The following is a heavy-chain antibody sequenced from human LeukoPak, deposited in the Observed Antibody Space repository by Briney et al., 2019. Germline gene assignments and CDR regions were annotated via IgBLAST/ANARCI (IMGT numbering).Heavy chain of an antibody. CDR3: AKSRSIADAFNS. D-gene: IGHD2/OR15-2a*01. J-gene: IGHJ3*02. V-gene: IGHV3-23*01. CDR1: GFTVSRYA. Sequence: PGGPLRLSCAASGFTVSRYAMSWVRQAPGKGLEWVSAISGSDDVTYPADSVKGRFTISRDRSKTTLSLEMNGLRDEDTAVYHCAKSRSIADAFNS. CDR2: ISGSDDVT.